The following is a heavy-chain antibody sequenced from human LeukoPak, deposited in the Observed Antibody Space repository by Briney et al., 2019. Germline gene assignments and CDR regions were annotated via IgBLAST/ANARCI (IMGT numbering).Heavy chain of an antibody. CDR1: GGSFRGYF. V-gene: IGHV4-34*01. Sequence: PSETLSLTCVVTGGSFRGYFWTWIRQPPGKGLEWLGEMNHSGSTTYNPSLKSRVTISVDTSKNQFSLKLNSVTAADTAVYYCARLVIRAFDSWGQGILVTVSS. CDR2: MNHSGST. D-gene: IGHD2-8*02. J-gene: IGHJ5*01. CDR3: ARLVIRAFDS.